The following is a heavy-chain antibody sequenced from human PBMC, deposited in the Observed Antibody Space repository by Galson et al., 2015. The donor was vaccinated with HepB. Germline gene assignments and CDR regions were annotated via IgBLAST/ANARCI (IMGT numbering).Heavy chain of an antibody. CDR2: ISSSGTTI. V-gene: IGHV3-48*02. CDR1: GFTFSSYN. CDR3: ARYCSVGSCGFDD. D-gene: IGHD2-15*01. J-gene: IGHJ4*02. Sequence: SLRLSCAASGFTFSSYNMNWVRQAPGKGLEWLSYISSSGTTIYYADSVKGRFTISRDNAKNSLYLQMNSLRDEDTAVYYCARYCSVGSCGFDDWGQGTPVAVSS.